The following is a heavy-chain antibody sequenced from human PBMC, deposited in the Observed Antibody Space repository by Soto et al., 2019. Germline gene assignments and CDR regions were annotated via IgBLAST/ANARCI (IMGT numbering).Heavy chain of an antibody. D-gene: IGHD6-13*01. CDR1: GGTFTNSA. J-gene: IGHJ6*02. Sequence: QVQLVQSGAEVKKPGSSVKVSCKASGGTFTNSAFNWVRQAPGQGLEWMGGIIPLFDTTNSAQNFQGRVTFTADASTSTAYMELSGLRSEDTAAYYCARYSAGSFWNYAMDVWGQGTTVTVSS. CDR3: ARYSAGSFWNYAMDV. CDR2: IIPLFDTT. V-gene: IGHV1-69*01.